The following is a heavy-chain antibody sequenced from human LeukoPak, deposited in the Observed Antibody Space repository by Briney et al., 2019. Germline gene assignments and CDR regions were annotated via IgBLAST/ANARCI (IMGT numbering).Heavy chain of an antibody. Sequence: SETLSLTCAVYGGSFSGYYWSWIRQPPGKGLEWIGEINHSGSTNYNPSLKSRVTISVDTSKNQFSLKLSSVTAADTAVYYCARVLGVNYDILTGYRSGYYFDYWGQGTLVTVSS. V-gene: IGHV4-34*01. CDR1: GGSFSGYY. CDR3: ARVLGVNYDILTGYRSGYYFDY. J-gene: IGHJ4*02. CDR2: INHSGST. D-gene: IGHD3-9*01.